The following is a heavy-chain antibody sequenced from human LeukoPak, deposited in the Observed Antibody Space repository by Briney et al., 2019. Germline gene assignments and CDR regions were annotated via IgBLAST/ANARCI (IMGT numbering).Heavy chain of an antibody. D-gene: IGHD5-18*01. CDR2: IYYSGST. CDR1: GGSISSYY. Sequence: PSETLSLTCTVSGGSISSYYWSWIRQPPGKGLEWIGYIYYSGSTNYNPSLKSRVTISVDTSKNQFSLKLSSVTAADTAVYYCARGVTAMVTNYFDYWGQGTLVTVSS. CDR3: ARGVTAMVTNYFDY. V-gene: IGHV4-59*01. J-gene: IGHJ4*02.